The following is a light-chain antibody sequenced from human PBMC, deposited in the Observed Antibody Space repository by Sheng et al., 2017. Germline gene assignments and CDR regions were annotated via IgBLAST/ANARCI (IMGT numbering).Light chain of an antibody. CDR2: KAS. CDR3: QQYNSYSYT. Sequence: DIQMTQSPSTLSASVGDRVTITCRASQSINSWLAWYQQTPGKAPKLLIYKASSLESGVPSRFSGSGSGTEFTLTINNLQPDDFATYYCQQYNSYSYTFGQGTKLEI. CDR1: QSINSW. V-gene: IGKV1-5*03. J-gene: IGKJ2*01.